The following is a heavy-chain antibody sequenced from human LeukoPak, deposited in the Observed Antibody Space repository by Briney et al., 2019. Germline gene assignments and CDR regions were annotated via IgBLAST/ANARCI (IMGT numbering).Heavy chain of an antibody. CDR3: ASFTYYDFWSGYRPYYFDY. Sequence: ASVKVSCKASGGTFSSYAISWVRQAPGQGLEWMGGIIPIFGTANYAQKSQGRVTITADKSTSTAYMELSSLRSEDTAVYYCASFTYYDFWSGYRPYYFDYWGQGTLVTVSS. CDR2: IIPIFGTA. D-gene: IGHD3-3*01. J-gene: IGHJ4*02. CDR1: GGTFSSYA. V-gene: IGHV1-69*06.